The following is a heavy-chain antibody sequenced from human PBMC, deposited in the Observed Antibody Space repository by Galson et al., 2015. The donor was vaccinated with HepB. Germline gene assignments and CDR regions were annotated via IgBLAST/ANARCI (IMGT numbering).Heavy chain of an antibody. CDR2: INTNTGNP. CDR3: ARTPQPGIAVAGTIDY. J-gene: IGHJ4*02. CDR1: GYTFTSYA. D-gene: IGHD6-19*01. V-gene: IGHV7-4-1*02. Sequence: SVKVSCKASGYTFTSYAMNWVRQAPGQGLEWMGWINTNTGNPTYAQGFTGRFVFSLDTSVSTAYLQISSLKAEDTAVYYCARTPQPGIAVAGTIDYWGQGTLVTVSS.